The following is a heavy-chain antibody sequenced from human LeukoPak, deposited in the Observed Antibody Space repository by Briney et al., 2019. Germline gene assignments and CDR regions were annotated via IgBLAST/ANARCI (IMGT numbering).Heavy chain of an antibody. J-gene: IGHJ4*02. D-gene: IGHD3-3*01. CDR1: GYTFTSYD. CDR3: ASFWSGLYYFDY. V-gene: IGHV1-8*03. CDR2: MNPNSGNT. Sequence: ASVKVSCKASGYTFTSYDINWVRQATGQGLEWMGWMNPNSGNTGYAQKFQGRVTITRNTSISTAYMELSSLRSDDTAVYYCASFWSGLYYFDYWGQGTLVTVSS.